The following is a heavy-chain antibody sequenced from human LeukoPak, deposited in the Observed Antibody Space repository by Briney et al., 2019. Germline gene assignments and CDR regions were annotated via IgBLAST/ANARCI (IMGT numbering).Heavy chain of an antibody. V-gene: IGHV4-59*08. CDR2: IYYSGST. D-gene: IGHD6-19*01. J-gene: IGHJ4*02. Sequence: SETLSLTCTVSGGSISSYYWSWIRQPPGKGLEWIGYIYYSGSTNYNPSLKSRVTISVDTSKKQFSLKLSSVTAANTAVYYCARHSSGWYIDYWGQGTLVTVSS. CDR1: GGSISSYY. CDR3: ARHSSGWYIDY.